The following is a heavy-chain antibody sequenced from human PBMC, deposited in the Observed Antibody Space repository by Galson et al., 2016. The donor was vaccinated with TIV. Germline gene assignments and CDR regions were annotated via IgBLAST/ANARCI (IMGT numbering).Heavy chain of an antibody. Sequence: SLRLSCAASGFSFSNYGIHWVRQAPGKGLEWVAVVWFDGTNKYYADSVKGRFTISRDNSKTTLYLQMNSLRVEDTAVYYCARELGLTSGDFDSLGQGTLVPVSS. J-gene: IGHJ4*02. D-gene: IGHD2-15*01. CDR1: GFSFSNYG. V-gene: IGHV3-33*01. CDR2: VWFDGTNK. CDR3: ARELGLTSGDFDS.